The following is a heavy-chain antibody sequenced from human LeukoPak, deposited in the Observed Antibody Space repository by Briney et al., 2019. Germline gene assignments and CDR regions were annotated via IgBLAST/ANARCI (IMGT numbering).Heavy chain of an antibody. CDR3: ARDLGGAWDY. CDR2: ISSSSSYI. V-gene: IGHV3-21*01. Sequence: PGGSLRLSCAASGFTFSSYSMNWVRQAPGKGLEWVSSISSSSSYIYYADSVKGRFTISRDNAKNSLYLEMNSLRAEDTAVYYCARDLGGAWDYWGQGTLVTVSS. D-gene: IGHD4-17*01. J-gene: IGHJ4*02. CDR1: GFTFSSYS.